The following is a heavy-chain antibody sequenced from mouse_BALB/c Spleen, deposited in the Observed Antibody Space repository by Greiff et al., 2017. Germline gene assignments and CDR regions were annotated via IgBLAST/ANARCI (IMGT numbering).Heavy chain of an antibody. D-gene: IGHD1-1*01. V-gene: IGHV3-6*02. Sequence: ESGPGLVKPSQSLSLTCSVTGYSITSGYYWNWIRQFPGNKLEWMGYISYDGSNNYNPSLKNRISITRDTSKNQFFLKLNSVTTEDTATYYCARGLRYDFDYWGQGTTLTVSS. CDR3: ARGLRYDFDY. CDR1: GYSITSGYY. CDR2: ISYDGSN. J-gene: IGHJ2*01.